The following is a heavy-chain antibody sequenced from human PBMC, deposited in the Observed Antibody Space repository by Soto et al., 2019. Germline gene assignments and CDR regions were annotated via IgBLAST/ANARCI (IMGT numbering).Heavy chain of an antibody. CDR3: ARLDFRSGYYGGRFDP. CDR2: IFYSGTT. Sequence: PSETLSLTCTASGDSVSNNDFYWAWIRQPPGKGLEWVVTIFYSGTTYHNPSLKGRVTASVDRSENQFSLKLTSVPASDTAVYYCARLDFRSGYYGGRFDPWGQGTLVTVSS. CDR1: GDSVSNNDFY. D-gene: IGHD3-3*01. V-gene: IGHV4-39*01. J-gene: IGHJ5*02.